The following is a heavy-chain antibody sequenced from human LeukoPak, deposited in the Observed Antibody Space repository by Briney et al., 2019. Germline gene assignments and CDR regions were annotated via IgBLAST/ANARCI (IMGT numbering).Heavy chain of an antibody. J-gene: IGHJ3*02. CDR2: IHYSGST. Sequence: SETLSLTCTVSGASIRSSYWSWLRQPPGKGLEWIGHIHYSGSTNYNPSLKSRVAISVDTSKNQFSLKLSSVTAADTAVYYCARRVWATTISRDGFDIWGQGTMVTVSS. CDR3: ARRVWATTISRDGFDI. D-gene: IGHD1-26*01. V-gene: IGHV4-59*01. CDR1: GASIRSSY.